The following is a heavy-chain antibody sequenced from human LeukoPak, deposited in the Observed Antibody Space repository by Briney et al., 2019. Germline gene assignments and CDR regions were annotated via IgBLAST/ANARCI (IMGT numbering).Heavy chain of an antibody. CDR1: GFTFSSYE. D-gene: IGHD1-26*01. CDR3: ARSGGSYVDY. Sequence: PGGSLRLSCAASGFTFSSYEMNWVRQAPGKGLERVSYISSSSNTIYYANSVKGRFTISRDNAKNSLSLQMNSRRAEDTAVYYCARSGGSYVDYWGQGTLVTVSS. J-gene: IGHJ4*02. CDR2: ISSSSNTI. V-gene: IGHV3-48*03.